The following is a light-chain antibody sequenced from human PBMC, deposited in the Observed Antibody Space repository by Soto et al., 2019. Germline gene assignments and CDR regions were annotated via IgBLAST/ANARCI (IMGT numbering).Light chain of an antibody. J-gene: IGKJ1*01. Sequence: DIQMTQSPSTLSASVGDRVTITCRASQSISNWFAWYQQKPGEAPKLLIYKASNLENGVPSRFSGSGSGTEFTLTISRLEPEDFVVYYCQQYNDWWTFGQGTKVDIK. CDR1: QSISNW. CDR3: QQYNDWWT. CDR2: KAS. V-gene: IGKV1-5*03.